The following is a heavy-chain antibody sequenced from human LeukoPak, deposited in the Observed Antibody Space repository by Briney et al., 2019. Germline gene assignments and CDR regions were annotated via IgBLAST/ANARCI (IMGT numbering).Heavy chain of an antibody. Sequence: GGSLRLSCPASAFTVSHTYMGWVRQAPGKGLEWVSLFYSDDKTYYADSVKGRFTISRDTSKNTLSLQLHRLRDADTAVYYCARLGSGYYFAFDLWGRGTLVTVSS. CDR3: ARLGSGYYFAFDL. D-gene: IGHD3-22*01. J-gene: IGHJ2*01. V-gene: IGHV3-66*04. CDR1: AFTVSHTY. CDR2: FYSDDKT.